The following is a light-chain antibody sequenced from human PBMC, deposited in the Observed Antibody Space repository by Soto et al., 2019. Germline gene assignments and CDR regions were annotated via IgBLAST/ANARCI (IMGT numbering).Light chain of an antibody. J-gene: IGLJ2*01. Sequence: QSALTQPASVSGSPGQSITISCTGTSSDVGGYNYVSWYQEYPGKAPKLMIFEVSNRPSGVSNRFSGSKSGNTASLTISGLQAEDESYYYCASYTSSFTLLFGGGTQLTVL. V-gene: IGLV2-14*01. CDR2: EVS. CDR1: SSDVGGYNY. CDR3: ASYTSSFTLL.